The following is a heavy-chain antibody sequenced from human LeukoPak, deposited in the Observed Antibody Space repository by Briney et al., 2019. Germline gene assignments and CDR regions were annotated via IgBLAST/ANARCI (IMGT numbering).Heavy chain of an antibody. Sequence: GGSLRLSCAASGFTFSSYAMSWVRQAPGKGLEWASAISGSGGSTYYADSVKGRFTISRDNTKNSLYLQMNSLTAEDTAMYYCAKDGDGYHNWGQGALVTVSS. CDR3: AKDGDGYHN. V-gene: IGHV3-23*01. J-gene: IGHJ4*02. D-gene: IGHD3-9*01. CDR1: GFTFSSYA. CDR2: ISGSGGST.